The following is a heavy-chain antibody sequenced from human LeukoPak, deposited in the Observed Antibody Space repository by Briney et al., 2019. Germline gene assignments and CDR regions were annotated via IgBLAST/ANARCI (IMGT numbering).Heavy chain of an antibody. CDR1: GGSISSSSYY. V-gene: IGHV4-39*07. CDR2: IYYSGST. J-gene: IGHJ1*01. Sequence: SETLSLTCTVSGGSISSSSYYWGWIRQPPGKGLEWIGSIYYSGSTYYNPSLKSRVTISVDTSKNQFSLKLSSVTAADTAVYYCARAGDSGYDPALRWGQGTLVTVSS. D-gene: IGHD5-12*01. CDR3: ARAGDSGYDPALR.